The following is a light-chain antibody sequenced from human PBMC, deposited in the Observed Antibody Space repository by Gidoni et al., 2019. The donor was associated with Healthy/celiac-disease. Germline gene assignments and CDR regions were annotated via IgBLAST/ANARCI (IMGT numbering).Light chain of an antibody. CDR3: QQRSNWPPTWT. Sequence: EIVLTQSPATLSLSPGERATLSCRASQSVSSYLAWYQQKPGQAPRLLIPARSSGSGSGTDFTLTISSLEPEDFAVYYCQQRSNWPPTWTFGQGTKVEIK. J-gene: IGKJ1*01. CDR1: QSVSSY. V-gene: IGKV3-11*01.